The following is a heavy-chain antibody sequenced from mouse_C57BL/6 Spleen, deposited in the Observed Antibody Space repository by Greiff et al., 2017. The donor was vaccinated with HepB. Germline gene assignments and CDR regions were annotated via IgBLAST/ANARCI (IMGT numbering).Heavy chain of an antibody. Sequence: QVQLKQPGAELVRPGTSVKLSCKASGYTFTSYWMHWVKQRPGQGLEWIGVIDPSDSYTNYNQKFKGKATLTVDTSSSTAYMQLSSLTSEDSAVYYCARGGTTVVVFDYWGQGTTLTVSS. CDR2: IDPSDSYT. J-gene: IGHJ2*01. CDR1: GYTFTSYW. D-gene: IGHD1-1*01. CDR3: ARGGTTVVVFDY. V-gene: IGHV1-59*01.